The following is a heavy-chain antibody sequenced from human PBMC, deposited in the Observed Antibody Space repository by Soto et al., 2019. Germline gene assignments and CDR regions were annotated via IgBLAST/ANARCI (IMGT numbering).Heavy chain of an antibody. Sequence: GGSLRLSCAASGFTFSNYAMSWVRQSPGKGLEWVSAIPGSGGSTYYTGSVKGRFTISRDNSKNTLYLQMSSLRVEDTAVYYCAKIGSSSSVSLPLVLLDYWGQGALVTVSS. J-gene: IGHJ4*02. CDR3: AKIGSSSSVSLPLVLLDY. CDR2: IPGSGGST. V-gene: IGHV3-23*01. CDR1: GFTFSNYA. D-gene: IGHD6-6*01.